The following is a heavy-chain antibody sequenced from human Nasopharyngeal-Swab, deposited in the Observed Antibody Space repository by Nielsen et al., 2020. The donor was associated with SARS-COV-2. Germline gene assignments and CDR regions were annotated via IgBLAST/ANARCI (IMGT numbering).Heavy chain of an antibody. Sequence: GESLKISCAASGFTFSGYDMSWVRQAPGEGLEWISFISNSGRSIHYADSVKGRFTISRDNTKNSLDLQMGSLRAEDTAVYYCVRTGTGSLFDYWGQGARVTVSS. CDR1: GFTFSGYD. J-gene: IGHJ4*02. CDR3: VRTGTGSLFDY. CDR2: ISNSGRSI. V-gene: IGHV3-48*03. D-gene: IGHD1-26*01.